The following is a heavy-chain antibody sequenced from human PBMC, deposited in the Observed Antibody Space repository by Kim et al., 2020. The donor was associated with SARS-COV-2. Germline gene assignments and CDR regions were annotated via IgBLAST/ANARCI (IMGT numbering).Heavy chain of an antibody. Sequence: KCRFAISRDKSKNPLYLQMNSLRAEDTAVYYCAKAGTYDFWSGSNWYFDLWGRGTLVTVSS. CDR3: AKAGTYDFWSGSNWYFDL. D-gene: IGHD3-3*01. J-gene: IGHJ2*01. V-gene: IGHV3-30*02.